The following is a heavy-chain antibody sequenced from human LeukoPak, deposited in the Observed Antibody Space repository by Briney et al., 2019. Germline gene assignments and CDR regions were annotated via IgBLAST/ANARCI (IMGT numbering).Heavy chain of an antibody. D-gene: IGHD1-1*01. CDR1: GGSFSGYY. CDR2: IYHSGST. J-gene: IGHJ4*02. CDR3: ARAGFALAPHRGTPFDY. Sequence: SETLSLTCAVYGGSFSGYYWSWIRQPPGKGLEWIGQIYHSGSTNYNPSLKSRLTISVDTSKNQFSLKLSSVTAADTAVYYCARAGFALAPHRGTPFDYWGQGTLVTVSS. V-gene: IGHV4-34*01.